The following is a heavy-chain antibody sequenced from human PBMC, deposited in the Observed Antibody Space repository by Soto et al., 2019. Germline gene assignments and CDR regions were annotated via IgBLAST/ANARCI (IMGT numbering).Heavy chain of an antibody. CDR2: INAGNGNT. Sequence: QVQLVQSGAEVKKPGASVKVSCKASGYTFTSYAMHWVRQAPGQRLEWMGWINAGNGNTKYSQKFQGRVTITRDTSASTAYMELSSLRSEDTAVYYCASNPCIAARPPRFDYWGQGTLVTVSS. J-gene: IGHJ4*02. D-gene: IGHD6-6*01. V-gene: IGHV1-3*01. CDR1: GYTFTSYA. CDR3: ASNPCIAARPPRFDY.